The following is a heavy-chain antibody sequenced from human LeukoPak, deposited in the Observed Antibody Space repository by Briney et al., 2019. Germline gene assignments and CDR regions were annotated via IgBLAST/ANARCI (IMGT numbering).Heavy chain of an antibody. D-gene: IGHD3-10*01. CDR1: GFTVSSNY. CDR3: ADFGSGSYCFDY. CDR2: IYSGGST. Sequence: TGVSLRLSCAASGFTVSSNYMSWVRQAPGKGLEWVSVIYSGGSTYYADSVKGRFTISRDNSKNTLYLQMDSLRAEDTAIYYCADFGSGSYCFDYWGQGTLVTVSS. J-gene: IGHJ4*02. V-gene: IGHV3-53*01.